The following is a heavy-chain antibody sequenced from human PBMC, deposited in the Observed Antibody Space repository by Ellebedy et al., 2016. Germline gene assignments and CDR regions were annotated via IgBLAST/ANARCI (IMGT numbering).Heavy chain of an antibody. CDR1: GGSFSGYY. Sequence: SETLSLXXAVYGGSFSGYYWRRIRQPPGKGLEWIGEINHSGNTDYNPSLESRVTISVDTSKNQFSLILSSVTAADTAVYYCARGPRLFTMTRGVLRAMDVWGQGSTVIVS. CDR3: ARGPRLFTMTRGVLRAMDV. CDR2: INHSGNT. J-gene: IGHJ6*02. D-gene: IGHD3-10*01. V-gene: IGHV4-34*01.